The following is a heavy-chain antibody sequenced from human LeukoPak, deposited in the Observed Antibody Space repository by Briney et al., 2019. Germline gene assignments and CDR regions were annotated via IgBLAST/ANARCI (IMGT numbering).Heavy chain of an antibody. CDR2: IYYSGST. CDR1: GGSISSGGYY. J-gene: IGHJ4*02. CDR3: ARVMEMATIRSFDY. V-gene: IGHV4-31*03. Sequence: SETLSLTCTVSGGSISSGGYYWSWIRQHPGKGLEWIGYIYYSGSTYYNPSLKSRVTISVGTSKNQFSLKLSSVTAADTAVYYCARVMEMATIRSFDYWGQGTLVTVSS. D-gene: IGHD5-24*01.